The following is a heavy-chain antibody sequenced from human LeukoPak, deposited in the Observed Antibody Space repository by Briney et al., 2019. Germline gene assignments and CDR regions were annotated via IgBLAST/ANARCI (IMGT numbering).Heavy chain of an antibody. D-gene: IGHD2-15*01. CDR1: GFTFSSYW. Sequence: GGSLRLSCAASGFTFSSYWMSWVRQAPGKGLEWVANIKQDGSEKYYVDSVKGRFTISKDNAKNSLYLQMNSLRAEDTAVYYCARDYCSGGSCYSGYYYGMDVWGQGTTVTVSS. V-gene: IGHV3-7*01. CDR3: ARDYCSGGSCYSGYYYGMDV. J-gene: IGHJ6*02. CDR2: IKQDGSEK.